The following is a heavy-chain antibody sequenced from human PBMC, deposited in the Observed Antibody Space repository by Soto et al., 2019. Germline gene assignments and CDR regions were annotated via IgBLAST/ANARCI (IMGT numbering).Heavy chain of an antibody. D-gene: IGHD6-6*01. V-gene: IGHV3-23*01. Sequence: GGSLRLSCAASGFTFSSYAMSWVRQAPGKGLEWVSAISGSGGSTYYADSVKGQFTISRDNSKNTLYLQMNSLRAEDTAVYYCAKVRPRYSSLSCLGPWGQGTLVTVSS. CDR3: AKVRPRYSSLSCLGP. J-gene: IGHJ5*02. CDR1: GFTFSSYA. CDR2: ISGSGGST.